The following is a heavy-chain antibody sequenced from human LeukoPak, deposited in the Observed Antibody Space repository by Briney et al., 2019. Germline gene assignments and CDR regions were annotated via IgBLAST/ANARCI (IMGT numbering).Heavy chain of an antibody. CDR3: ARSFIAGSGWYVVFVDFDY. CDR1: GYTFTSYA. J-gene: IGHJ4*02. D-gene: IGHD6-19*01. CDR2: INTNTGNP. Sequence: ASVKVSCKASGYTFTSYAMNWVRQAPGQGLEWMGWINTNTGNPTYAQGFTGRFVFSLDTSVSTAYLQISSLKAEDTAVYYCARSFIAGSGWYVVFVDFDYWGQGTLVTVSS. V-gene: IGHV7-4-1*02.